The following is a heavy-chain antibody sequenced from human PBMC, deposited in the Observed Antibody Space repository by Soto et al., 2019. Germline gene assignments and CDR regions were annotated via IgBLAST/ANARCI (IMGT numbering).Heavy chain of an antibody. CDR1: GFTFEDYA. Sequence: EMHLVESGGGLVQPGRSLRLSCAASGFTFEDYAMHWVRQAPGKGLEWVSGISWNSGNIIYADSVKGRFTISRDNAKNSLYLQMNRLRLEDTALYYWSKMVTWDSSGYYQGGFDCWGQGTLVTVSS. CDR2: ISWNSGNI. D-gene: IGHD3-22*01. CDR3: SKMVTWDSSGYYQGGFDC. V-gene: IGHV3-9*01. J-gene: IGHJ4*02.